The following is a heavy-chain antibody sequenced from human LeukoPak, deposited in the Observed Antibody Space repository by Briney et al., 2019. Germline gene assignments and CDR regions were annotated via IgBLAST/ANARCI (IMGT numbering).Heavy chain of an antibody. CDR1: GGSISSGDYY. D-gene: IGHD3-22*01. CDR3: ASQTAYYYDSSGYLDC. V-gene: IGHV4-30-4*08. CDR2: IYYSGST. Sequence: SQTLSLTCTVSGGSISSGDYYWSWIRQPPGKGLEWIGYIYYSGSTYYNPSLKSRVTISVDTSKNQFSLKLSSVTAADTAVYYCASQTAYYYDSSGYLDCWGQGTLVTVSS. J-gene: IGHJ4*02.